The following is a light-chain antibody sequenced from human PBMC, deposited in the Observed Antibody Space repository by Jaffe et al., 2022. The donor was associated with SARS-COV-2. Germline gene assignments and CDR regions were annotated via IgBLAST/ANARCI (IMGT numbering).Light chain of an antibody. CDR2: DNN. CDR1: SSNIGYNH. V-gene: IGLV1-51*01. Sequence: QSVLTQPPSVSAAPGQKVTISCSGSSSNIGYNHVSWYQQFPGTAPKLLIYDNNKRPSGIPGRFSGSRSGTSATLGITGLQTGDEADYYCGTWDSSLSAYVFGTGTKVTVL. J-gene: IGLJ1*01. CDR3: GTWDSSLSAYV.